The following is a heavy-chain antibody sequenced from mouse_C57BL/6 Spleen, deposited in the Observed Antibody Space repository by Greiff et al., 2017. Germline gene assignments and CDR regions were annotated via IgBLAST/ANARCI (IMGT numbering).Heavy chain of an antibody. Sequence: QVQLKESGPGLVAPSQSLSITCTVSGFSLTSYGVHWVRQPPGQGLEWLGVIWSDGSTTYYSALKSRLSISKDNSKSQVFLKMDSLQTDDTAMYDGARHGGYYGYFDGWGTGTTVTVAS. J-gene: IGHJ1*03. CDR1: GFSLTSYG. CDR2: IWSDGST. V-gene: IGHV2-6-1*01. CDR3: ARHGGYYGYFDG. D-gene: IGHD2-2*01.